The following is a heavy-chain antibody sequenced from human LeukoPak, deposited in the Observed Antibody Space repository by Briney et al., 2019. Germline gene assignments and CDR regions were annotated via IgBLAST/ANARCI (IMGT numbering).Heavy chain of an antibody. D-gene: IGHD6-13*01. V-gene: IGHV4-59*01. CDR1: GVSISSYY. J-gene: IGHJ3*02. CDR2: IYYSGST. CDR3: ARGQQQLVII. Sequence: SETLSLTCTVSGVSISSYYWSWIRQPPGKGLEWIGYIYYSGSTNYNPSLKSRVSISVDTSKNQFSLKLSPVTAADTAVYYCARGQQQLVIIWGQGTMVTVSS.